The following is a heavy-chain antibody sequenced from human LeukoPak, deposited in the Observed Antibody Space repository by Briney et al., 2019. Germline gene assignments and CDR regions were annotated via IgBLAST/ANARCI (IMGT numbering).Heavy chain of an antibody. CDR2: ISGSGGST. V-gene: IGHV3-23*01. J-gene: IGHJ4*01. Sequence: AASLRLSCAASGFTFSSYAMSWVRQPPGKGLEWVSAISGSGGSTYYAYPVKGPFSISTDNSKNTLYLQMNSLRAKDTAVYYCAKLFRDYWGQGTLVTVSS. CDR1: GFTFSSYA. CDR3: AKLFRDY.